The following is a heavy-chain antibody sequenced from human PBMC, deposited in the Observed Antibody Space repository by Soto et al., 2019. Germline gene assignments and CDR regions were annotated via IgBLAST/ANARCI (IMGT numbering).Heavy chain of an antibody. Sequence: ASVKVSCKASGYTFTSYGISWVRQAPGQGLEWMGWISAYNGNTNYAQKLQGRVTMTTDTSTSTAYMELRSLRSDDTAVYYCARETSVGATYYYYYGMDGWGQGTTVTVSS. CDR3: ARETSVGATYYYYYGMDG. V-gene: IGHV1-18*04. D-gene: IGHD1-26*01. CDR2: ISAYNGNT. CDR1: GYTFTSYG. J-gene: IGHJ6*02.